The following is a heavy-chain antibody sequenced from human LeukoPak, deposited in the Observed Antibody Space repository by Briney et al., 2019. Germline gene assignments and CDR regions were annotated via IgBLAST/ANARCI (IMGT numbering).Heavy chain of an antibody. Sequence: SETLSLTCAVYGGSFSGYYWSWIRQPPGKGLEWIGEINHSGSTNYNPSLKSRVTISVDTSKNQFSLKLSSVTAADTAAYYCARGQLGQQLVRRTGHSKKNWFDPWGQGTLVTVSS. J-gene: IGHJ5*02. V-gene: IGHV4-34*01. CDR2: INHSGST. CDR1: GGSFSGYY. CDR3: ARGQLGQQLVRRTGHSKKNWFDP. D-gene: IGHD6-13*01.